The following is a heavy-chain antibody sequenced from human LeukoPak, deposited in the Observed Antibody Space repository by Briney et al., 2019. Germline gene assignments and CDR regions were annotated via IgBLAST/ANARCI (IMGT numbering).Heavy chain of an antibody. CDR1: GYSFTGYF. CDR3: ARSGSTGYSLDY. V-gene: IGHV1-2*02. J-gene: IGHJ4*02. Sequence: ASVKVSCKASGYSFTGYFIHWVRQAPGQGLEWMGCIDPNSGDTKYAQKFQGRVSMPRDTSTKTAYMELSRLRSDDTAVYFCARSGSTGYSLDYWGQGTLVTVSS. D-gene: IGHD3-22*01. CDR2: IDPNSGDT.